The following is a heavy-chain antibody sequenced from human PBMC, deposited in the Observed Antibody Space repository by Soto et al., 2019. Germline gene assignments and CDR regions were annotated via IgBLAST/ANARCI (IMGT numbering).Heavy chain of an antibody. CDR1: GFTFSSYA. CDR3: AKEGKGSWFISYYGMDV. D-gene: IGHD6-13*01. V-gene: IGHV3-30*04. J-gene: IGHJ6*02. CDR2: ISYDGSNK. Sequence: GGSLRLSCAASGFTFSSYAMHWVRQAPGKGLEWVAVISYDGSNKYYADSVKGRFTISRDNSKNTLYLQMNSLRAEDTAVYYCAKEGKGSWFISYYGMDVWGQGTTVTVSS.